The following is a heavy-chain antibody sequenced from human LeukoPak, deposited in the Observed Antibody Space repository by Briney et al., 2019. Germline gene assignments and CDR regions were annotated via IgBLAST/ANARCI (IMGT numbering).Heavy chain of an antibody. CDR2: ISYDGSNK. Sequence: GGSLRLSCAASGFTFSSYAMHWVRQAPGKGLEWVAVISYDGSNKYYADSVKGRFTISRDNSKNTLYLQMNSLRAEDTAVYYCARNSYYDSSGYSYVSPFDYWGQGTLVTVSS. CDR1: GFTFSSYA. D-gene: IGHD3-22*01. V-gene: IGHV3-30-3*01. CDR3: ARNSYYDSSGYSYVSPFDY. J-gene: IGHJ4*02.